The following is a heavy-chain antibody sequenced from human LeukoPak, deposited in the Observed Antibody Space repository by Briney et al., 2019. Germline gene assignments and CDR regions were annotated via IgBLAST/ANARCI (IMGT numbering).Heavy chain of an antibody. V-gene: IGHV4-59*08. CDR1: GGTIISSY. D-gene: IGHD3-22*01. CDR3: ARHYYDSSGYIVFDL. J-gene: IGHJ2*01. Sequence: SETLSLTCTVSGGTIISSYWNWFRQAPGKGLEWIGYMYYIGTTNYNPSLRSRITISGDTSKTQFSLKLSSVTAADTAVYYCARHYYDSSGYIVFDLWGRGTLVTVSS. CDR2: MYYIGTT.